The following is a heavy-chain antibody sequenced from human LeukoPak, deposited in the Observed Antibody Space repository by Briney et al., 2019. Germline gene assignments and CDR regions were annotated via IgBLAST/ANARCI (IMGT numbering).Heavy chain of an antibody. CDR2: ISGSGGST. Sequence: GGSLRLSCAASGFTFSSYAMSWVRQAPGKGLEWVSAISGSGGSTYYADSVKGRFTISRDNSKNTLYLQMNSLRAGDTAVYYCAKYYYGSGSYYNVKLYNWFDPWGQGTLVTVSS. V-gene: IGHV3-23*01. CDR1: GFTFSSYA. CDR3: AKYYYGSGSYYNVKLYNWFDP. J-gene: IGHJ5*02. D-gene: IGHD3-10*01.